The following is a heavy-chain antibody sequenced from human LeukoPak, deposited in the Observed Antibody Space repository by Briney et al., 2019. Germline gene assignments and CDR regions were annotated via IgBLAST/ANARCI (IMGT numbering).Heavy chain of an antibody. CDR1: GYTFSTYW. V-gene: IGHV5-51*01. CDR2: IYPGDSNT. Sequence: GESLKISCTTSGYTFSTYWIGWVRQMPGKGLEWMGIIYPGDSNTRYSPACQGQVTIAVDKSINTAYLQWSSLKASDTAMYYCARRAFGSGIGWFDSWGQGTLVTVSS. D-gene: IGHD3-10*01. J-gene: IGHJ5*01. CDR3: ARRAFGSGIGWFDS.